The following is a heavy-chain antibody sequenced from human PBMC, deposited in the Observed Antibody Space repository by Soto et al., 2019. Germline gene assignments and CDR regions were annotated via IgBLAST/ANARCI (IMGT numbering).Heavy chain of an antibody. D-gene: IGHD1-26*01. V-gene: IGHV1-69*13. J-gene: IGHJ3*02. CDR3: AREGAQPKKGAFDI. Sequence: ASVKVSCKASGGTFSSYAISWVRQAPGQGLEWMGGIIPIFGTANYAQKFQGRVTITADESTSTAYMELSSLRSEDTAVYYCAREGAQPKKGAFDIWGQGTMVTVSS. CDR2: IIPIFGTA. CDR1: GGTFSSYA.